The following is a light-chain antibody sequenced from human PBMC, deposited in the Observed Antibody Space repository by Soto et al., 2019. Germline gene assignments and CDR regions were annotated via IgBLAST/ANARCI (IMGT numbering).Light chain of an antibody. CDR3: QQYGNLPFT. V-gene: IGKV1-33*01. CDR1: QDINNY. Sequence: DVQLTQSPSSLSASVGHRVTVICQASQDINNYLNWYQQKPGKAPKVLIYDASNLKPGVPPRFSGSRSGTDFTFTISSLQPEDIDTYYCQQYGNLPFTFGGGTKVEIK. J-gene: IGKJ4*01. CDR2: DAS.